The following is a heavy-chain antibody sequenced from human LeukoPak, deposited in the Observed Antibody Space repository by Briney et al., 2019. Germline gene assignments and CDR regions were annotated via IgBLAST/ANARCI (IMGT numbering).Heavy chain of an antibody. CDR3: ARDGGRWLHGFDL. CDR1: GFTFSSYP. D-gene: IGHD5-24*01. Sequence: GGSLRLSCAASGFTFSSYPMHWVRQAPGKGLEWVAVISYDGSNKFYADSVKGRFTISRDNSKNTLYLQMNSLRVEDTAVYYCARDGGRWLHGFDLWGRCTLVTVSP. V-gene: IGHV3-30*04. CDR2: ISYDGSNK. J-gene: IGHJ2*01.